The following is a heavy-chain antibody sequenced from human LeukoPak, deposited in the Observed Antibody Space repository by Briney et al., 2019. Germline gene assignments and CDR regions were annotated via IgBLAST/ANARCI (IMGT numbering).Heavy chain of an antibody. Sequence: GGSLRLSCAASGFSFDDYAMHWVRQAPGKGLEWVSGINWNSGSIDYAESVKGRFTISRDNAKNSLYLQMNSLRAEDTAVYYCAKDLTVTTPHFDYWGQGTLVTVSS. CDR2: INWNSGSI. D-gene: IGHD4-17*01. J-gene: IGHJ4*02. CDR1: GFSFDDYA. CDR3: AKDLTVTTPHFDY. V-gene: IGHV3-9*01.